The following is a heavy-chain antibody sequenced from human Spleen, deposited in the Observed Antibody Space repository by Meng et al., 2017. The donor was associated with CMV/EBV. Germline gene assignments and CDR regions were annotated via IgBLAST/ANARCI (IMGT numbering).Heavy chain of an antibody. Sequence: GESLKISCAASGFTFNNYSMNWVRQAPGKGLQWLSYISSSSTTIFYADSVKGRFTITRDNAKNSLYLQMNSLRAEDTAVYYCARRVGPVYYFDSWGQGSLVTVSS. J-gene: IGHJ4*02. CDR1: GFTFNNYS. V-gene: IGHV3-48*04. D-gene: IGHD3-10*01. CDR2: ISSSSTTI. CDR3: ARRVGPVYYFDS.